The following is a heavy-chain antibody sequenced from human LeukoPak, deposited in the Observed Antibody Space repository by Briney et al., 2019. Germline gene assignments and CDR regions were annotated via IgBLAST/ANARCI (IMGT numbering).Heavy chain of an antibody. CDR1: GGTFSSYA. Sequence: ASVKVSCKASGGTFSSYAISWVRQAPGQGLEWMGWMNPNSGNTGYAQKFQGRVTITRNTSISTAYMELSSLRSEDTAVYYCARGRLRVVARNYYYYYMDVWGKGTTVTVSS. CDR3: ARGRLRVVARNYYYYYMDV. CDR2: MNPNSGNT. V-gene: IGHV1-8*03. J-gene: IGHJ6*03. D-gene: IGHD2-15*01.